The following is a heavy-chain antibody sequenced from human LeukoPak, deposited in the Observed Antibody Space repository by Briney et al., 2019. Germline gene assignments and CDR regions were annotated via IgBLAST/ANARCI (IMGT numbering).Heavy chain of an antibody. D-gene: IGHD6-13*01. J-gene: IGHJ4*02. CDR1: GYTLTELS. Sequence: ASVKVSCKVSGYTLTELSMHWVRQAPGKGLEWMGSFDPEDGETIYAQKFQGRVTMTEDTSTDTAYMELSSLRSEDTAVYYCATLLRFSAGPYYFDYWGQGTLVTVSS. CDR2: FDPEDGET. CDR3: ATLLRFSAGPYYFDY. V-gene: IGHV1-24*01.